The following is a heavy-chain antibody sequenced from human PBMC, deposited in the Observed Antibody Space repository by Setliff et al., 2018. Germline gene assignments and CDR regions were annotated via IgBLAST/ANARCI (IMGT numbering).Heavy chain of an antibody. J-gene: IGHJ4*01. Sequence: PGGSLRLSCAASGFAFNSYGIHWVRHTPGKGLEWAAYIRYDGSKKDYADYVRGRFTISRDDSKNTVSLQVNSLRADDTGVYYCAKEIQPRRGPVYDSSGLAFDYWGQGTLVTVSS. CDR3: AKEIQPRRGPVYDSSGLAFDY. D-gene: IGHD3-22*01. V-gene: IGHV3-30*02. CDR2: IRYDGSKK. CDR1: GFAFNSYG.